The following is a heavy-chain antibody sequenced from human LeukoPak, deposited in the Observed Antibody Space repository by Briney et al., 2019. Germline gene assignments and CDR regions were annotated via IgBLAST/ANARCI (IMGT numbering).Heavy chain of an antibody. Sequence: PGGSLRLSCAASGFTFSSYSMNWVRQAPGKGLEWVSSISSSSSYIYYADSVKGRFTISRDDAKNSLYLQMNGLRAEDTAVYYCARDFLSGTLWYWGQGTLVTVSS. J-gene: IGHJ4*02. D-gene: IGHD2/OR15-2a*01. CDR3: ARDFLSGTLWY. CDR1: GFTFSSYS. V-gene: IGHV3-21*01. CDR2: ISSSSSYI.